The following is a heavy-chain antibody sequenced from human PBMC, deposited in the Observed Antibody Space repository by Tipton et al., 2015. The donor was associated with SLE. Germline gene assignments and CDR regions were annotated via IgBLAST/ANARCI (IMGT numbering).Heavy chain of an antibody. CDR1: GFTFSCYW. CDR3: AKDGEVGALDY. D-gene: IGHD1-26*01. Sequence: SLRLSCAASGFTFSCYWMSWVRQAPGKGLEWVANIKQDGSEKYYVDSVKGRFTISRDNAKNSLYLQMNSLRAEDTAVYYCAKDGEVGALDYWGQGTLVTVSS. CDR2: IKQDGSEK. J-gene: IGHJ4*02. V-gene: IGHV3-7*01.